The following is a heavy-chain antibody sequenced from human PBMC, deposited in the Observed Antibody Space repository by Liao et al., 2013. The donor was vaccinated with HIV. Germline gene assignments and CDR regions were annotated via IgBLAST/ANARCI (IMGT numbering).Heavy chain of an antibody. Sequence: QVQLQESGSGLVKPSETLSLTCTVSGGSISGYYWSWIRQPPGKGLEWIGEINHSGSTNYNPSLKSRVTISVDTSKNQISLKLSSVTAADTALYYCARLDTMIPGVIITPDYWGQGILVTVSS. CDR2: INHSGST. J-gene: IGHJ4*02. CDR1: GGSISGYY. D-gene: IGHD3-10*01. V-gene: IGHV4-34*01. CDR3: ARLDTMIPGVIITPDY.